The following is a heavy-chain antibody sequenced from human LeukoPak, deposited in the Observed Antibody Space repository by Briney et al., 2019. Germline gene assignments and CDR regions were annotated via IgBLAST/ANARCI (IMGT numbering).Heavy chain of an antibody. J-gene: IGHJ5*02. CDR2: IYTSGST. V-gene: IGHV4-61*02. D-gene: IGHD6-19*01. CDR3: ARAVAGDTNWFDP. CDR1: GGSIRSGSYD. Sequence: PSQTLSLTCSVSGGSIRSGSYDWSWIRQPAGKGLEWIGRIYTSGSTNYNPSLKSRVTISVDTSKNQLSLKVSSVTAADTAVYYCARAVAGDTNWFDPWGQGTLVTVSS.